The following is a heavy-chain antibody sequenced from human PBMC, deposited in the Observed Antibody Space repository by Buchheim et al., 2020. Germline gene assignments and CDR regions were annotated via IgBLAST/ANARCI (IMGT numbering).Heavy chain of an antibody. CDR3: ARDPAETEVSPHYYYYMDV. Sequence: QVQLVQSGAEVKKPGASVKVSCKASGYTFTSYYMHWVRQAPGQGLEWMGIINPSGGSTSYAQKVQGRVTMTRDTSTSTVYMELSSLRSEDTAVYYCARDPAETEVSPHYYYYMDVWGKGTT. CDR1: GYTFTSYY. J-gene: IGHJ6*03. V-gene: IGHV1-46*01. D-gene: IGHD3-22*01. CDR2: INPSGGST.